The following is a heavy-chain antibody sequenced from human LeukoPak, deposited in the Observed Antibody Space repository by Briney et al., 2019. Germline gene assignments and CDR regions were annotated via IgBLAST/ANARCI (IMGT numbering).Heavy chain of an antibody. V-gene: IGHV3-30*18. D-gene: IGHD6-19*01. CDR2: ISYDGSNK. J-gene: IGHJ4*02. CDR1: GFTFSSYG. Sequence: PGGSLRLSCAASGFTFSSYGMHWVRQAPGKGLEWVAAISYDGSNKYYADSVKGRFTISRDNSKNTLYLQMNSLRAEDTAVYYCAKDGKYSSGWYDYWGQGTLVTVSS. CDR3: AKDGKYSSGWYDY.